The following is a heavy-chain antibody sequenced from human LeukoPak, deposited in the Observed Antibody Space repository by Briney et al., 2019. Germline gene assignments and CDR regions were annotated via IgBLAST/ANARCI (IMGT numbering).Heavy chain of an antibody. CDR3: ARLYYYGSGSYYFAYYFDY. Sequence: PSETLSLTCTVSGGSISSSYWSWIRQPPGKGLEWVGYIYTSGTTNYNPSLKSRVTISVDTSKNQFSLKLSSVTAADTAVYYCARLYYYGSGSYYFAYYFDYWGQGILVTVSS. CDR2: IYTSGTT. V-gene: IGHV4-4*09. D-gene: IGHD3-10*01. CDR1: GGSISSSY. J-gene: IGHJ4*02.